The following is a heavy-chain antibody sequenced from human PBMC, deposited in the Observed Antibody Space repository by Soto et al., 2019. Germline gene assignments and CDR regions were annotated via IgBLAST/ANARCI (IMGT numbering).Heavy chain of an antibody. J-gene: IGHJ4*02. CDR1: GFTFNSYA. D-gene: IGHD1-7*01. CDR2: ISGGSSST. CDR3: AKYIAAGTGNTQGDY. V-gene: IGHV3-23*01. Sequence: PVGSLRLSCAASGFTFNSYAMSWVRQAPGKGLEWVSGISGGSSSTYYADSVKGRFTTSRDNSKNTLYLQMNSLRAEGTAIYFCAKYIAAGTGNTQGDYWGQGTLVTVSS.